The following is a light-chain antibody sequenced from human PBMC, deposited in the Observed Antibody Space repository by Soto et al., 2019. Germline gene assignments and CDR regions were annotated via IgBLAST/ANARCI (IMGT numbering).Light chain of an antibody. Sequence: EVVLTQSPGTLSLSPGERATLSCRASQSVSNNYLAWYQQKPGQSPKLLIFGSYDRATGIPDRFNGSGSGTDFTLTISSLEPEDFAVYYCHQYGSTPPYTFGHRTKLQI. CDR3: HQYGSTPPYT. CDR1: QSVSNNY. CDR2: GSY. V-gene: IGKV3-20*01. J-gene: IGKJ2*01.